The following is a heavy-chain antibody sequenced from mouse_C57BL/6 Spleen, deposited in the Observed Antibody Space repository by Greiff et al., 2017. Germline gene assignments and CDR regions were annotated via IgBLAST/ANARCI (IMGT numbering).Heavy chain of an antibody. CDR3: ARYGDGYYYAMDY. CDR2: IFPGSGST. V-gene: IGHV1-75*01. J-gene: IGHJ4*01. Sequence: QVQLQQPGAELVMPGASVKLSCKASGYTFTDYYINWVKQRPGQGLEWIGWIFPGSGSTYYNGKFKGKATLTVDKSSSTAYMLLSSLTSEDSAVYFCARYGDGYYYAMDYWGQGTSVTVSS. D-gene: IGHD2-3*01. CDR1: GYTFTDYY.